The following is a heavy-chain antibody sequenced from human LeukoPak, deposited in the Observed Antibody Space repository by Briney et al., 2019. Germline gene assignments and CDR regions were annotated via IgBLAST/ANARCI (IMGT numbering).Heavy chain of an antibody. J-gene: IGHJ6*02. CDR1: GGSISSGDYY. Sequence: SQTLSLTCTVSGGSISSGDYYWSWIRQPPGKGLEWIGYIYYSGSTYYNPSLKSRVTISVDTSENQFSLKLSSVTAADTAVYYCARYYYDSTGGCYYYGMDVWGQGTTVTVSS. CDR3: ARYYYDSTGGCYYYGMDV. D-gene: IGHD3-22*01. V-gene: IGHV4-30-4*01. CDR2: IYYSGST.